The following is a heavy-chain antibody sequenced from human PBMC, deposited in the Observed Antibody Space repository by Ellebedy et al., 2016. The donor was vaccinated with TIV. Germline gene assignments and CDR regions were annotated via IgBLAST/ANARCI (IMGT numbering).Heavy chain of an antibody. CDR1: GFTVSSNY. Sequence: GGSLRLSXAVSGFTVSSNYMSWVRQAPGRGLEWVSVIYAGGTTDYVASVKGRFSISRDTSKNTLFLQMNSLRADDTAIYYCAVGRPNYGDFPSWGQGTLVTVSS. CDR3: AVGRPNYGDFPS. J-gene: IGHJ5*02. V-gene: IGHV3-53*01. D-gene: IGHD4-17*01. CDR2: IYAGGTT.